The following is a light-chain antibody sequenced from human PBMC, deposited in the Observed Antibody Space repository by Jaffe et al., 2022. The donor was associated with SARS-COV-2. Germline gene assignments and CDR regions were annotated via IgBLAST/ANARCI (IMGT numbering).Light chain of an antibody. Sequence: QSALTQPASVSGSPGQSITISCTGTSSDVGGYNHVFWYQQHPGKAPKLMIYDVTNRPSGVSNRFSGSKSGNTASLTVSGLQAADEADYYCSSYTSSSTLVFGGGTRLTVL. CDR3: SSYTSSSTLV. CDR1: SSDVGGYNH. V-gene: IGLV2-14*01. CDR2: DVT. J-gene: IGLJ2*01.